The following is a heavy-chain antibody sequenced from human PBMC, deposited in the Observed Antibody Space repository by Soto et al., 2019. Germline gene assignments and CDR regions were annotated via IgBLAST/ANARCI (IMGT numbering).Heavy chain of an antibody. D-gene: IGHD3-16*01. Sequence: SETLSLTCTVSGDSISTTRYYWGWIRQAPGKGLEWIGTISYTGATQYNPSLRSRVTLSVDTSRNKFSLSLQSVTAADTAVYYCTTEITFVPVAGGSDYWGQGILVTVS. J-gene: IGHJ4*02. CDR2: ISYTGAT. V-gene: IGHV4-39*02. CDR1: GDSISTTRYY. CDR3: TTEITFVPVAGGSDY.